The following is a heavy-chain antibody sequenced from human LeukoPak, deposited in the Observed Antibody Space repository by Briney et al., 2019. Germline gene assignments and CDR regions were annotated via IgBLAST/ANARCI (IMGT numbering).Heavy chain of an antibody. CDR3: ARDAVFYYGSGSYYNPFDY. CDR1: GYTFTSYG. J-gene: IGHJ4*02. CDR2: ISAYNGNT. D-gene: IGHD3-10*01. Sequence: ASVKVSCKASGYTFTSYGISWVRQAPGQGLEWMGWISAYNGNTNYAQKLQGRVTMTTDTSTSTAYMELRSLRSDDTAVYYCARDAVFYYGSGSYYNPFDYWGQGTLVAVS. V-gene: IGHV1-18*01.